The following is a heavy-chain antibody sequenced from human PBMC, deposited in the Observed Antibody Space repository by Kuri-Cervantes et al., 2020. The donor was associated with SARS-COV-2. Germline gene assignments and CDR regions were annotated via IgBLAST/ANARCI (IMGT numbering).Heavy chain of an antibody. CDR2: INHSGST. D-gene: IGHD3-22*01. J-gene: IGHJ3*02. CDR1: GGSISSSSYY. CDR3: ARATMIVVVNGDAFDI. V-gene: IGHV4-39*07. Sequence: SETLSLTCTVSGGSISSSSYYWGWIRQPPGKGLEWIGEINHSGSTNYNPSLKSRVTISVDTSKNQFSLELSSVTAADTAVYYCARATMIVVVNGDAFDIWGQGTMVTVSS.